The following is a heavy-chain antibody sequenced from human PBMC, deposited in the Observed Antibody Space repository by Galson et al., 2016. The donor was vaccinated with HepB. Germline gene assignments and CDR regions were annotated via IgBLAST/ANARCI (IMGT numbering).Heavy chain of an antibody. Sequence: SLRLSCAASGLTFSSYWMTWVRQAPGEGLEWVANIKEDGSVQNYVDSVKGRFTISRDNARDSMYLQMSGMRVEDTAVYYCARAAEYRDSGGYRYALEIWGQRTTLTVTS. D-gene: IGHD3-22*01. CDR3: ARAAEYRDSGGYRYALEI. V-gene: IGHV3-7*01. CDR2: IKEDGSVQ. J-gene: IGHJ3*02. CDR1: GLTFSSYW.